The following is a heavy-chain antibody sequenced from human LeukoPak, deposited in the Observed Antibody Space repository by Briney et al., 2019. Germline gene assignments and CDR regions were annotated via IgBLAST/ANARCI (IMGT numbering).Heavy chain of an antibody. Sequence: GGSLRLSCAASGFTVSSNYMSWVRQAPGKGLECVSVIYSDGTTYYADSVKGRFTISRDNSKNTLSLQMNSLRAEDTAVYYCAKNAAPMVRFSYWGQGTLVTVSS. V-gene: IGHV3-66*01. CDR2: IYSDGTT. D-gene: IGHD3-10*01. CDR3: AKNAAPMVRFSY. J-gene: IGHJ4*02. CDR1: GFTVSSNY.